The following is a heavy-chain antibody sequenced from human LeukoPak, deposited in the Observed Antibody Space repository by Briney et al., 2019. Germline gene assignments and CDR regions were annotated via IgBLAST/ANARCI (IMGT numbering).Heavy chain of an antibody. D-gene: IGHD3-16*01. J-gene: IGHJ4*02. Sequence: AGSLRLSCAASGFTFTTYGIHWVRQAPGKGLEWVAFVCPAGSIKYYADSVKGRFTISRDDSKNALFLQMNSLRAEDRAVYYCARAVGPYDYWGQGTLVTVYS. CDR1: GFTFTTYG. CDR2: VCPAGSIK. CDR3: ARAVGPYDY. V-gene: IGHV3-33*01.